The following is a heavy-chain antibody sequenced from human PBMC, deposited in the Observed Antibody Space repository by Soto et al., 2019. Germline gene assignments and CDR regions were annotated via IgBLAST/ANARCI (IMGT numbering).Heavy chain of an antibody. CDR1: GFTFSGHG. Sequence: QVQLVESGGDVVQPGRSLRLSCAASGFTFSGHGMHWARQAPGKGLEWVAVISYDGSNKYYADSIKGRFTISRDNSKNTLDLQMNGLRGGDPAGYSCAKGRAPMAVVGLFASGGQGTLVTVSS. V-gene: IGHV3-30*18. CDR2: ISYDGSNK. CDR3: AKGRAPMAVVGLFAS. J-gene: IGHJ4*02. D-gene: IGHD6-19*01.